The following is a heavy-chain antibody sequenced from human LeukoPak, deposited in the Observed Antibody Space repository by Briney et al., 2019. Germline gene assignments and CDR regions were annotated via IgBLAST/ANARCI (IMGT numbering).Heavy chain of an antibody. CDR3: ARRASRSWYEEGEYFDY. D-gene: IGHD6-13*01. CDR1: GCSISSYY. J-gene: IGHJ4*02. Sequence: SETLSLTCTVSGCSISSYYWSWIRQPPGKGLEWIGYIYYSGSTNYNPSLDSRVTISVDTSNNQFSLKLSSVTAADTAVYYCARRASRSWYEEGEYFDYWGQGTLVTVSS. CDR2: IYYSGST. V-gene: IGHV4-59*08.